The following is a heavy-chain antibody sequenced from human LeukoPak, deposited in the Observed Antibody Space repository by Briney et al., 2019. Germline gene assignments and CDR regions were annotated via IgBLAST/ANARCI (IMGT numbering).Heavy chain of an antibody. CDR3: ARDRYFDY. J-gene: IGHJ4*02. CDR1: GFTFSSYA. V-gene: IGHV3-30-3*01. CDR2: ISYDGSNK. Sequence: GGSLRLSCSASGFTFSSYAMHWVRQAPGKGLEWVAVISYDGSNKYYADSVKGRFTISRDNSKNTLYLQMNSLRAEDTAVYYCARDRYFDYWGQGTLVTVSS.